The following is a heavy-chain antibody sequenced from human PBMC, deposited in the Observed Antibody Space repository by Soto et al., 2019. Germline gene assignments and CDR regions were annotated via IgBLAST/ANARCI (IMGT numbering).Heavy chain of an antibody. D-gene: IGHD3-22*01. CDR1: GYTFTSYG. J-gene: IGHJ4*02. CDR2: ISAYNGNT. Sequence: GASVKVSCKASGYTFTSYGISWVRQAPGQGLEWMGWISAYNGNTNYAQKLQGRVTMTTDTSTSTAYMELRSLRSDDTAVYYCAREAYYDSSGYYYGYWSQGTLVTVSS. V-gene: IGHV1-18*01. CDR3: AREAYYDSSGYYYGY.